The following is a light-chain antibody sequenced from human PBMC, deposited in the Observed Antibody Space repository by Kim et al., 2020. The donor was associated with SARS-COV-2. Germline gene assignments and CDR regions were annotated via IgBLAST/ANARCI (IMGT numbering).Light chain of an antibody. CDR1: STDVGGYNY. Sequence: QSALTQPRSVSGSPGQSVTISCTGTSTDVGGYNYVSWYQQHPGRAPKLMIYDVGKRPSGVPDRFSGSKSGNTASLSISGLQAEDEADYYCSSYAGSYTLYVFGGGTKVTV. V-gene: IGLV2-11*01. CDR3: SSYAGSYTLYV. J-gene: IGLJ1*01. CDR2: DVG.